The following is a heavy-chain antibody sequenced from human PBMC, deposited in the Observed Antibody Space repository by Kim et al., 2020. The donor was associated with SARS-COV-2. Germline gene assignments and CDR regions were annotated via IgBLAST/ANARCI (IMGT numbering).Heavy chain of an antibody. V-gene: IGHV4-34*01. CDR1: GGSLSRYY. Sequence: SETLSLTCGVNGGSLSRYYWTWIRQAPGKGPEWIGHIDESGSVLYNPSLNSRVTISLDTANNQFSLTLTSLTAADAAVYFCCRGYTGPSRVTFMDFWGQG. CDR3: CRGYTGPSRVTFMDF. CDR2: IDESGSV. J-gene: IGHJ6*02. D-gene: IGHD6-25*01.